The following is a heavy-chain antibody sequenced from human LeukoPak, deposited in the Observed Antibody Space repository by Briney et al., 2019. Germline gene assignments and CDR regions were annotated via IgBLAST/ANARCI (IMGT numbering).Heavy chain of an antibody. CDR2: IARSGGYT. Sequence: GGSLRLSCAASGFTFTNYAMIWVRQAPGKGLEWVSAIARSGGYTYYADSVRGRFTISRDNSKNTLYLQMSSLRAEDTAVYYCAKLPAAGGDYFYMDSWGQGTLVTVSS. V-gene: IGHV3-23*01. J-gene: IGHJ4*02. CDR3: AKLPAAGGDYFYMDS. CDR1: GFTFTNYA. D-gene: IGHD3-16*01.